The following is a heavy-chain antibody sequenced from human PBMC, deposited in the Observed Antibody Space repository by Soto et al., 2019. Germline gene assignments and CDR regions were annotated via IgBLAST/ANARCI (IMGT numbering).Heavy chain of an antibody. V-gene: IGHV2-5*02. CDR2: IYWDDDK. CDR1: GFSVRTSGVG. Sequence: QITLMESGPTMVKPTQTLTLTSTFSGFSVRTSGVGVGWISQPPEKALEWLALIYWDDDKRYSQSLKNRLTITKDTSKNQVVLTMTNMEPVDTATYYCAHFGYTSGVIDYWGQGTLVTVSS. D-gene: IGHD2-2*02. J-gene: IGHJ4*02. CDR3: AHFGYTSGVIDY.